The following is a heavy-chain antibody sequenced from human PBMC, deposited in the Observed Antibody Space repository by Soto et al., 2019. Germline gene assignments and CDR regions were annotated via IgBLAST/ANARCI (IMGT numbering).Heavy chain of an antibody. V-gene: IGHV3-74*01. CDR1: GLTFSNNW. CDR2: ITGDGSNT. D-gene: IGHD1-1*01. Sequence: EVQLVESGGGLVQPGGSLRLSCEASGLTFSNNWMHWVLQAPGKELVWVSRITGDGSNTVYADSVKGRFTISRDNTNNTLYLQMNSLRAEDTAVYYCARQRGYNPDYWGQETLVTVSS. J-gene: IGHJ4*02. CDR3: ARQRGYNPDY.